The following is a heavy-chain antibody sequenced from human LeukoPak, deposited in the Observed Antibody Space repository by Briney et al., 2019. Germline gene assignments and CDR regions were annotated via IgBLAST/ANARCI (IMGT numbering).Heavy chain of an antibody. CDR2: ISYDRSNK. V-gene: IGHV3-30-3*01. J-gene: IGHJ4*02. CDR1: GFTFSSYA. Sequence: RGSLRLSCAASGFTFSSYAMHWVRQAPGKGLEWVAVISYDRSNKYYADSVKGRFTISRDNSKNTLYLQMNSLRAEDTAVYYCAVGITMVRGVDDYWGQGTLVTVSS. D-gene: IGHD3-10*01. CDR3: AVGITMVRGVDDY.